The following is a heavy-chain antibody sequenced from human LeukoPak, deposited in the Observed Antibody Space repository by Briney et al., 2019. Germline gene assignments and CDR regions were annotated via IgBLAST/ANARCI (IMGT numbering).Heavy chain of an antibody. J-gene: IGHJ4*02. D-gene: IGHD3-22*01. CDR3: AKDFPDYYDSSGYGYFDY. Sequence: PGGSLRLSCAASGFIFSSYAMSWVRQAPGKGLEWVSSISASGGNTYRADSVKGRFTISRDNSKNTLYLQMNSLRAEDTAVYYCAKDFPDYYDSSGYGYFDYWGQGTLVTVSS. CDR1: GFIFSSYA. CDR2: ISASGGNT. V-gene: IGHV3-23*01.